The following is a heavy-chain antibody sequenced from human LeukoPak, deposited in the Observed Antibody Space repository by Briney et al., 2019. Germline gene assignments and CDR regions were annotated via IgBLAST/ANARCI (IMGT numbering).Heavy chain of an antibody. Sequence: PGGSLRLSCAASGFTFSGYAMSWVRQAPGKGLEWVSAISGSGGSTYYADSVKGRFTISRDNSKNTLYLQMNSLRAEDTAIYYCAKDLIDLGAAFDYWGQGTLVTVSS. CDR1: GFTFSGYA. D-gene: IGHD1-26*01. CDR3: AKDLIDLGAAFDY. CDR2: ISGSGGST. J-gene: IGHJ4*02. V-gene: IGHV3-23*01.